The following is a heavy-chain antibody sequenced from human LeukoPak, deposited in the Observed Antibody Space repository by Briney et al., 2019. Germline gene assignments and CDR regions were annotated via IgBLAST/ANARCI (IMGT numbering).Heavy chain of an antibody. CDR1: GFTFSTFA. V-gene: IGHV3-21*01. D-gene: IGHD3-10*02. Sequence: GGSLRLSCAASGFTFSTFAMIWVRQPPGKGLEWVSSIFPSGGEIHYADSVKGRFTISRDNAKNSLYLQMNSLRAEDTAVYYCAELGITMIGGVWGKGTTVTISS. CDR3: AELGITMIGGV. J-gene: IGHJ6*04. CDR2: IFPSGGEI.